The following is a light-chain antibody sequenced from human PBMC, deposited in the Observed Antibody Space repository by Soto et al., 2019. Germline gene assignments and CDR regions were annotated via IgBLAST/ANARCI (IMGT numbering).Light chain of an antibody. CDR1: SSDVGGYNY. J-gene: IGLJ2*01. V-gene: IGLV2-8*01. Sequence: QSALTQPPSASGSPGQSVTISCIGTSSDVGGYNYVSWYQQHPGKAPKLIISEVSMRPSGVPDRFSGSNSGNTATLTISRVEAGDEADYYCQVWDSSSDHPGVVFGGGTKLTVL. CDR3: QVWDSSSDHPGVV. CDR2: EVS.